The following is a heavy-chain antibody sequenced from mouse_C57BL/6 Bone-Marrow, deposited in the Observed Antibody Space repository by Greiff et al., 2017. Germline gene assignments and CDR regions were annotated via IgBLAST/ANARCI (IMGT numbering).Heavy chain of an antibody. CDR1: GYTFTSYW. J-gene: IGHJ4*01. Sequence: QVQLQQSGAELAKPGASVKLSCKASGYTFTSYWMHWVKQRPGQSLEWIGYINPSSGYTKYNQKFKDKATLTADKSSSTAYMQLSSLTCEDSAVYYCSRPPYDYGAMDYWGQGTSVTVSS. CDR3: SRPPYDYGAMDY. V-gene: IGHV1-7*01. CDR2: INPSSGYT. D-gene: IGHD2-4*01.